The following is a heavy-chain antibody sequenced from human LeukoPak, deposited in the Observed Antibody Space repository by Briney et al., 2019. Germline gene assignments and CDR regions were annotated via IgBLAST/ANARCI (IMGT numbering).Heavy chain of an antibody. CDR1: GFTFSIYD. Sequence: PGGSLRLSCEASGFTFSIYDMYWVRQAPGKGLECVASISRNSGDYTLYAASVKGRFTISRDNSKNTLYLQMNSLRAEDTAVYYCARVVNDYAFGGLDYWGQGTLVTVSS. D-gene: IGHD4-17*01. J-gene: IGHJ4*02. CDR3: ARVVNDYAFGGLDY. CDR2: ISRNSGDYT. V-gene: IGHV3-NL1*01.